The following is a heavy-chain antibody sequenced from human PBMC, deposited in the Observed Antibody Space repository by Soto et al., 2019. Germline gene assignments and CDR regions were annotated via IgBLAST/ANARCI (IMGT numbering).Heavy chain of an antibody. CDR1: GGTFSSYA. Sequence: QVQLVQSGAEVKKPGSSVKVSCKASGGTFSSYAISWVRQAPGQGLEWMGGIIPIFGTANYAQKFQGRVTITADESTSTAYMGLSSLRSEDTAVYYCARDRRLERRLAYFDIWGRGTLVTVSS. CDR3: ARDRRLERRLAYFDI. J-gene: IGHJ2*01. D-gene: IGHD1-1*01. CDR2: IIPIFGTA. V-gene: IGHV1-69*12.